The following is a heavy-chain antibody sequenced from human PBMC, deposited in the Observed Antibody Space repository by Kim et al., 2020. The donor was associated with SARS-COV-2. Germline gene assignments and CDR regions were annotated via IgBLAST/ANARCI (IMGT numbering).Heavy chain of an antibody. CDR1: GFSFNRHY. CDR2: IGPDGSET. V-gene: IGHV3-74*01. CDR3: ARRAGAAWISSQIDY. Sequence: GGSLRLSCAASGFSFNRHYMHWVRQAPGKGLVWVSRIGPDGSETHYADSVKGRFTISRDNAKNTLFLQMNSLRVEDTAVYFCARRAGAAWISSQIDYWGQGTLVTVSS. D-gene: IGHD5-12*01. J-gene: IGHJ4*02.